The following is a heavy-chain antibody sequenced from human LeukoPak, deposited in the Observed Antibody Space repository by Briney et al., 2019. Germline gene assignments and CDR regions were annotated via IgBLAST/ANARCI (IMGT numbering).Heavy chain of an antibody. CDR2: IYYSGST. J-gene: IGHJ3*02. D-gene: IGHD6-13*01. CDR1: GGSISSYY. Sequence: PSETLSLTCTVSGGSISSYYWSWIRQPPGKGLEWIGYIYYSGSTNYNPSLKSRVTISVDTSKNQFSLKLSSVTAADTAVYYCAREVGRENSSWYRGYAFDIWGQGTMVTVSS. V-gene: IGHV4-59*12. CDR3: AREVGRENSSWYRGYAFDI.